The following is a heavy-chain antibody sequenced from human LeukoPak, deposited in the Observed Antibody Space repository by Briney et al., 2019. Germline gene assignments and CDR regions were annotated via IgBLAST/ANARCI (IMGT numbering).Heavy chain of an antibody. CDR1: GGTFSSYA. V-gene: IGHV1-69*01. Sequence: ASVTVSCKASGGTFSSYAISWVRQAPGQGLEWMGGIIPIFGTANYAQKFQGRVTITADESTSTAYMELSSLRSEDTAVYYCNFDWFSNYYYYGMDVWGQGTTVTVSS. J-gene: IGHJ6*02. D-gene: IGHD3-9*01. CDR2: IIPIFGTA. CDR3: NFDWFSNYYYYGMDV.